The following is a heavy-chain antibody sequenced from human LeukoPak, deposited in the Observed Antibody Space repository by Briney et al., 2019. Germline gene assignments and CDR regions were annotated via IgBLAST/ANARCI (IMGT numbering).Heavy chain of an antibody. V-gene: IGHV4-34*01. CDR3: ARNQASGLDY. Sequence: SETLSLTCAVYGESFRGYYWTWIRQTPGKGLEWIGEIDHIGRTSYNPSLKSRVTISVDTSKNQFSLQLKSVTPEDTAVYYCARNQASGLDYWGQGTLVTVSS. CDR2: IDHIGRT. CDR1: GESFRGYY. D-gene: IGHD3-10*01. J-gene: IGHJ4*02.